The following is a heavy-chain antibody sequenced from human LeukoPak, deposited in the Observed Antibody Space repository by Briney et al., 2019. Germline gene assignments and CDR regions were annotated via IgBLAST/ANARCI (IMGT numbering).Heavy chain of an antibody. CDR1: GFTVSSNY. J-gene: IGHJ6*03. V-gene: IGHV3-53*01. CDR3: ANSPGGARAYYMDV. Sequence: GGSLRLSCAASGFTVSSNYMSWVRQAPGKGLEWVSVIYSGGNTYYADSVKGRFTISRDNSKNTLYLQMNSLRAEDTAVYYCANSPGGARAYYMDVWGKGTTVTVSS. CDR2: IYSGGNT. D-gene: IGHD1-26*01.